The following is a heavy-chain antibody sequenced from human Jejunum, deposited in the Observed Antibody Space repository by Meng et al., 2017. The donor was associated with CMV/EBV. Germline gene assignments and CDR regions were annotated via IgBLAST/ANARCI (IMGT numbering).Heavy chain of an antibody. CDR1: GFSFSGSA. J-gene: IGHJ4*02. D-gene: IGHD4-11*01. CDR2: IRSKPDNYAT. Sequence: EVRPVESGGGLVQPGGSLKLSCVAAGFSFSGSAIHWVRQASGKGLEWVGRIRSKPDNYATIYAASVKGRFTISRDDSKNTAYLQMNSLKTEDTAVYYCDLVTTNSDYFDYWGQGTLVTVSS. V-gene: IGHV3-73*02. CDR3: DLVTTNSDYFDY.